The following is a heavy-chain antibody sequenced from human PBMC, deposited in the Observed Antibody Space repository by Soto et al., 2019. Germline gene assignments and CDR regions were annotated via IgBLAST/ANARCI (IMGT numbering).Heavy chain of an antibody. CDR2: IYHSGST. CDR3: ARVDFWSGPNKYYFDY. D-gene: IGHD3-3*01. Sequence: PSETLSLTCAVSGYSISSGYYWGWIRQPPGKGLEWIGSIYHSGSTYYNPSLKSRVTISVDTSKNQFSLKLSSVTAADTAVYYCARVDFWSGPNKYYFDYWGQGTLVTVLL. CDR1: GYSISSGYY. V-gene: IGHV4-38-2*01. J-gene: IGHJ4*02.